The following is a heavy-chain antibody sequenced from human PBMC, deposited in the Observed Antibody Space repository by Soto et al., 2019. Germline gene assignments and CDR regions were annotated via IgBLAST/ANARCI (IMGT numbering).Heavy chain of an antibody. J-gene: IGHJ6*02. CDR1: GCSFASYW. CDR3: ARRNRGYYYGMDV. Sequence: XGSLKISCRGSGCSFASYWISWERQMPGKGAEWMGRIDPSNSYTNNSPTIQGHATISAYKSIRSADLQWSSVKSSDTAMYYCARRNRGYYYGMDVWGQGTTVTVSS. V-gene: IGHV5-10-1*01. CDR2: IDPSNSYT.